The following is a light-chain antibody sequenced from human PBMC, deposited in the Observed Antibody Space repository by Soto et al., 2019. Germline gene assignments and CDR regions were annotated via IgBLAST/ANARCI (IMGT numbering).Light chain of an antibody. CDR2: AAS. V-gene: IGKV1D-16*01. Sequence: DIQMTQSPSSLSAFVGDRVTISCRASQYIGSWLTWYHQKPGRAPKSLIYAASTLRSGVPSRFSGSVSGTDFTLTINSLQPEDSGTYYCQQYTSNPLTFGGGTQVEI. CDR3: QQYTSNPLT. J-gene: IGKJ4*01. CDR1: QYIGSW.